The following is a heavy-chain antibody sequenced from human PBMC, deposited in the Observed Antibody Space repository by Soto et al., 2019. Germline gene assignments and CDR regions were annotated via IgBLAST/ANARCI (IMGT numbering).Heavy chain of an antibody. CDR3: ARGREFGGKSDAFDV. CDR1: GGSFRREA. Sequence: QVQLVQSGAEVKKPGSSVKVSCKASGGSFRREAINGVRQAPGQGPEWMVNILPFFGTSDYAQKFQGRVTVTADMSTTTVYMELSSLRVEDTAVYYCARGREFGGKSDAFDVWGQGTMVIVSS. J-gene: IGHJ3*01. CDR2: ILPFFGTS. V-gene: IGHV1-69*14. D-gene: IGHD2-15*01.